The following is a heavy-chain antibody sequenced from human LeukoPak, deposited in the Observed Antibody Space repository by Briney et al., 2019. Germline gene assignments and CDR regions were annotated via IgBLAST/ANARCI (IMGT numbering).Heavy chain of an antibody. Sequence: PSETLSLTCTVSGGSITSYYWSWIRQPPGKGLEWIGEINHSGSTNYNPSLKSRVTISVDTSKNQFSLKLSSVTAADTAVYYCARGRHYGAFDIWGQGTMVTVSS. CDR2: INHSGST. V-gene: IGHV4-34*01. J-gene: IGHJ3*02. D-gene: IGHD4-17*01. CDR3: ARGRHYGAFDI. CDR1: GGSITSYY.